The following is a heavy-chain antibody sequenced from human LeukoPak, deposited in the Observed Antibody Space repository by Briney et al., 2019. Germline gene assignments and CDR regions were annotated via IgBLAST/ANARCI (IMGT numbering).Heavy chain of an antibody. CDR2: IIPTFGTA. Sequence: SVKVSCKASGGTFSSYAISWVRQAPGQGLEWMGGIIPTFGTANYAQKFQGRVTITTDESTNTAYMELSSLRSEDTAVYYCAIVVPAAPYFDYWGQGTLVTVSS. D-gene: IGHD2-2*01. CDR3: AIVVPAAPYFDY. CDR1: GGTFSSYA. V-gene: IGHV1-69*05. J-gene: IGHJ4*02.